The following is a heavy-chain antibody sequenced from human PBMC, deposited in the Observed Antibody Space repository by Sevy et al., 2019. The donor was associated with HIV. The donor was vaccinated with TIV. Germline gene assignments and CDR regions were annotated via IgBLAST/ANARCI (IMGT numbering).Heavy chain of an antibody. CDR1: GFTFSRAW. CDR3: TTDRGRTSSMYFDL. J-gene: IGHJ2*01. CDR2: IKSNSNGGTI. V-gene: IGHV3-15*01. Sequence: GGSLRLSCAASGFTFSRAWMSWVRQAPGKGLEWVGRIKSNSNGGTIDYAAPVKGRFSISRDDSETTMYLQMNSLNTEDTATYYCTTDRGRTSSMYFDLWGRGTLVTVSS. D-gene: IGHD3-10*01.